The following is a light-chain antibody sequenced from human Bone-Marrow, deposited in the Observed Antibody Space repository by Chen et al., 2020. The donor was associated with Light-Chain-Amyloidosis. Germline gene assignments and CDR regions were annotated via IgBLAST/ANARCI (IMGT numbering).Light chain of an antibody. CDR2: EVT. CDR1: RGDIGPYNR. J-gene: IGLJ2*01. Sequence: QSALTQPPSVSGSAGQSVTITCTGTRGDIGPYNRVPWYQQNPGTVPKLVIYEVTRRPSGVPDRFSGSKSGNTASLTISELQTEDETDYYCSSRTTTKTMVFAGGTKLTVL. CDR3: SSRTTTKTMV. V-gene: IGLV2-18*02.